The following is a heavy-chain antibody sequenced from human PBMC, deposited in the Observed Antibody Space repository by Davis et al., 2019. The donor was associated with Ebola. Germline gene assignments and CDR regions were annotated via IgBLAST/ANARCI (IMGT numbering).Heavy chain of an antibody. V-gene: IGHV3-30*18. D-gene: IGHD3-10*01. Sequence: GESLKISCAASGFSFSTYGMHWVRQAPGKGLEWVAVISYDGNYKNYVDSVKGRFTISRDNSDNTLYLQMNSLRAEDTAVYCCAQEYCSNSGSYCTYFDHWGQGTLVTVSS. J-gene: IGHJ4*02. CDR1: GFSFSTYG. CDR2: ISYDGNYK. CDR3: AQEYCSNSGSYCTYFDH.